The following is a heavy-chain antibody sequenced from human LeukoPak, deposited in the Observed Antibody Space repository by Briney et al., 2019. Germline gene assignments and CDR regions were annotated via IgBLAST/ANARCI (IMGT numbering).Heavy chain of an antibody. V-gene: IGHV3-30*18. CDR2: ISYDGSDK. Sequence: PGRSLRLSCAASGFTYTSYGMHWVRQAPGKGLEWVAVISYDGSDKSYADSVKGRFTISRDNSKNTLHLQMNSLRAEDTAVYYCAKDLVGSSWSHGFDYWGQGTLVTVSS. J-gene: IGHJ4*02. D-gene: IGHD6-13*01. CDR3: AKDLVGSSWSHGFDY. CDR1: GFTYTSYG.